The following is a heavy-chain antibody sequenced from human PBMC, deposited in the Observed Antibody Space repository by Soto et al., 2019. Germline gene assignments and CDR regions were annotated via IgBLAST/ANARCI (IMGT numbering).Heavy chain of an antibody. Sequence: VGSLRLSCVASGFTFSGSDINWVRQASGKGLEWVGRIRSKGDNYATAYAASVKGRFTTSRDDSKNTAYLQMNSLKIEDTAVYFCSRGNTIVVWASFDPCGQRTLVTVSS. CDR3: SRGNTIVVWASFDP. J-gene: IGHJ5*02. CDR1: GFTFSGSD. V-gene: IGHV3-73*01. D-gene: IGHD3-9*01. CDR2: IRSKGDNYAT.